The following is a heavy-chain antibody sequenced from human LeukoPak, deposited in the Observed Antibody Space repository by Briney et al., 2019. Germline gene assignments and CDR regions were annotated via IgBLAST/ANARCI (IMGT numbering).Heavy chain of an antibody. CDR1: GGSFSGYY. D-gene: IGHD6-25*01. J-gene: IGHJ4*01. CDR2: INHSGST. CDR3: ARQLPTAAADTRGYFDY. V-gene: IGHV4-34*01. Sequence: SETLSLTCAVYGGSFSGYYWSWIRQPPGKGLEWIGEINHSGSTNYNPSLKSRVTISVDTSKNQFSLKLSSVTAADTAVYYCARQLPTAAADTRGYFDYWGQGTVVTVSS.